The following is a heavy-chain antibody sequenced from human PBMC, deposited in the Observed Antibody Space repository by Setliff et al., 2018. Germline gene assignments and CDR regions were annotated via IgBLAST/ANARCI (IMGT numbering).Heavy chain of an antibody. Sequence: ASVKVSCKTSGYTFTNFGINWVRQAPGQRLEWMGWINPNNGDTDYVQKFQGRVTMTRDTSIDTAYMEVNRLTYDDTAVYYCARVGGYASAWHGIEAFDIWGQGTKVTVSS. CDR1: GYTFTNFG. CDR3: ARVGGYASAWHGIEAFDI. CDR2: INPNNGDT. V-gene: IGHV1-2*02. D-gene: IGHD6-19*01. J-gene: IGHJ3*02.